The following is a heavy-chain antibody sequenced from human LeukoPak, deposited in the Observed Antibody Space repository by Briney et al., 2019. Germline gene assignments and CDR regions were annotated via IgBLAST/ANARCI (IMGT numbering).Heavy chain of an antibody. CDR3: ARDLPLTAAGNWGVKNACDI. V-gene: IGHV1-46*01. Sequence: ASVKVSCKASGYTFTRYYMHWVRQAPGQGLEWMGIINPSGGSTSYAQKFQGRVTMTRDTSTSTVYMELSSLRSEDTAVYYCARDLPLTAAGNWGVKNACDIWGQGTMVTVSS. D-gene: IGHD6-13*01. J-gene: IGHJ3*02. CDR2: INPSGGST. CDR1: GYTFTRYY.